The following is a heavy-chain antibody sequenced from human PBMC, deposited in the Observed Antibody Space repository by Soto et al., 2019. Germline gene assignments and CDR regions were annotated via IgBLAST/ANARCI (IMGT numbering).Heavy chain of an antibody. D-gene: IGHD3-22*01. CDR2: ISYDGSNK. CDR1: GFTFSTFA. CDR3: ARDPAGGSGYYYLFDY. J-gene: IGHJ4*02. V-gene: IGHV3-30*01. Sequence: RLSCAASGFTFSTFAMHWVRQAPGKGLDWVAVISYDGSNKYYADSVKGRFTISRDNSKNTLYLQMNSLRAEDTAVYYCARDPAGGSGYYYLFDYLGQGTLVTASS.